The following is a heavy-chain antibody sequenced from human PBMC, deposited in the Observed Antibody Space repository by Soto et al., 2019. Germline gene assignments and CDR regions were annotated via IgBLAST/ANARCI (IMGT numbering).Heavy chain of an antibody. CDR1: GFTFSSYA. Sequence: PGGSLRLSCAASGFTFSSYAMSWVRQAPGKGLEWVSAISGSGGSTYYADSVKGRFTISRDNSKNTLYLQMNSLRAEGTAVYYCAKDRDPVILSPENFDYGGQGTLVTVP. CDR2: ISGSGGST. V-gene: IGHV3-23*01. CDR3: AKDRDPVILSPENFDY. J-gene: IGHJ4*01. D-gene: IGHD3-16*02.